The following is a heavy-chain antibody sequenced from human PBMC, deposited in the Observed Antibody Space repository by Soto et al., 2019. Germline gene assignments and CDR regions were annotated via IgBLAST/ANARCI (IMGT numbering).Heavy chain of an antibody. CDR1: GDTFNNYA. Sequence: VASVKVSCKASGDTFNNYAISWMRQTPGRGLEWLGEIVPIFGTTNYPQEFQGRVTITADTSTSTAYMELSRLTSEDTAIYYCAREVVTVTTLGWFDSWGQGTLVTVSS. CDR2: IVPIFGTT. V-gene: IGHV1-69*06. D-gene: IGHD2-21*02. CDR3: AREVVTVTTLGWFDS. J-gene: IGHJ5*01.